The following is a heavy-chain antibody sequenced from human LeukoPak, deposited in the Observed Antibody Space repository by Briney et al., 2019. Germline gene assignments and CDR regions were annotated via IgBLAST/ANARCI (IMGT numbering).Heavy chain of an antibody. CDR2: ISGSGGST. Sequence: GGSLRLSCAASGFTLSSYAMSWVRQAPGKGMEWVSAISGSGGSTYYADSVKGRFTISRDNSKNTLYLQVNSLRAEDTAVYYCAKGVAAAAVNWFDPWGQGTLVTVSS. V-gene: IGHV3-23*01. CDR3: AKGVAAAAVNWFDP. CDR1: GFTLSSYA. J-gene: IGHJ5*02. D-gene: IGHD6-13*01.